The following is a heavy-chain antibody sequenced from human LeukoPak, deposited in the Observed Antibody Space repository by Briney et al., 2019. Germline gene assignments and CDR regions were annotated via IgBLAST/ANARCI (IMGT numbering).Heavy chain of an antibody. J-gene: IGHJ4*02. CDR2: IRWKSGSI. D-gene: IGHD2/OR15-2a*01. Sequence: GGSLRLSCAASGFTLDDYAMNWARQAPGKGLEGCSGIRWKSGSIGYADSVKGRFTISRDKATNSMDLQMNSLRAEDTALYYCATDPGYYFASPAYFDYWGQGTLVTVSS. CDR3: ATDPGYYFASPAYFDY. V-gene: IGHV3-9*01. CDR1: GFTLDDYA.